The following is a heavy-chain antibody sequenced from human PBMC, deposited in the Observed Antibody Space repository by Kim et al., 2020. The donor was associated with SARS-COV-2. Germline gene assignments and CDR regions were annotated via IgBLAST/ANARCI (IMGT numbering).Heavy chain of an antibody. Sequence: SETLSLTCAVSGGSINSYYWTWIRQPPGKGLEWIGNVHSRGTTNYNPSLKSRVTIAVDTSKNQVSLNVTSVTAADTAVFYCSGLCGGGSVPDHWGQGTLV. CDR1: GGSINSYY. V-gene: IGHV4-59*13. CDR2: VHSRGTT. J-gene: IGHJ4*02. D-gene: IGHD2-15*01. CDR3: SGLCGGGSVPDH.